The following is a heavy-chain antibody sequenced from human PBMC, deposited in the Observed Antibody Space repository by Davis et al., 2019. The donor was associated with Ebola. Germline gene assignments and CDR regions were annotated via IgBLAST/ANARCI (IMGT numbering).Heavy chain of an antibody. D-gene: IGHD6-19*01. J-gene: IGHJ4*02. CDR1: GYTFTGYY. CDR3: ARDRNIAVAGLGY. CDR2: INPNSGGT. V-gene: IGHV1-2*02. Sequence: ASVKVSCKASGYTFTGYYMHWVRQAPGQGLEWMGWINPNSGGTNYAQKFQGRVTMTRDTSISTAYMELSRLRSDDTAVYYCARDRNIAVAGLGYWGQGTLVTVPS.